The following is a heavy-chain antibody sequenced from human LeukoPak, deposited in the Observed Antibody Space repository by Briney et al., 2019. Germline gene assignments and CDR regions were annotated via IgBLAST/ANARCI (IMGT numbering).Heavy chain of an antibody. J-gene: IGHJ4*02. Sequence: SVKVSCKASGGTFSSYAISWVRQAPGQGLEWMGKIIPILGIANYAQKFQGRVTITADKSTSTAYMELSSLRSEDTAMYYCARDRQRGVAAAPIDYWGQGTLVTVSS. CDR1: GGTFSSYA. D-gene: IGHD6-13*01. CDR2: IIPILGIA. CDR3: ARDRQRGVAAAPIDY. V-gene: IGHV1-69*04.